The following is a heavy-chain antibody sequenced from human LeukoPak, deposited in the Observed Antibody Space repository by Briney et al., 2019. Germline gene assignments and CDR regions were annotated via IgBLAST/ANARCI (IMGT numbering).Heavy chain of an antibody. D-gene: IGHD2-2*01. CDR3: AKDQGVVVPERHFDY. V-gene: IGHV3-23*01. Sequence: SGGSLRLSCAASGLTVRSDAMSWVRQAPGKGLEWVSAISGSGGSTYYADSVKGRFTISRDNSKNTLYLQMNSLRAEDTAVYYCAKDQGVVVPERHFDYWGQGTLVTVSS. CDR2: ISGSGGST. CDR1: GLTVRSDA. J-gene: IGHJ4*02.